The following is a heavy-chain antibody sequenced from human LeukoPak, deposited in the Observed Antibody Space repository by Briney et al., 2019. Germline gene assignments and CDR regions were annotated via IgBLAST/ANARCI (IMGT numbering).Heavy chain of an antibody. D-gene: IGHD3-9*01. J-gene: IGHJ4*02. Sequence: ASVKVSCKASGYTFTGYYMHWVRQAPGQGLEWMGWINPNSGGTNYAQKFQGRVTMTRDTSISTAYMELSRLRSDDTAVYYCARDLLLRYFGWGAAGYWGQGTLVTVSS. V-gene: IGHV1-2*02. CDR1: GYTFTGYY. CDR2: INPNSGGT. CDR3: ARDLLLRYFGWGAAGY.